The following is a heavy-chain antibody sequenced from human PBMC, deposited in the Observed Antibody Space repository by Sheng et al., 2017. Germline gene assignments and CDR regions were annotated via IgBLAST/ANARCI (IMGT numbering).Heavy chain of an antibody. D-gene: IGHD6-13*01. CDR1: GFTFSSYG. J-gene: IGHJ6*02. CDR2: IWYDGSNK. V-gene: IGHV3-33*01. Sequence: QVQLVESGGGVVQPGRSLRLSCAASGFTFSSYGMHWVRQAPGKGLEWVAVIWYDGSNKYYADSVKGRFTISRDNSKNTLYLQMNSLRAEDTAVYYCARDPEYSSRSYYYYYGMDVWGQGTTVTV. CDR3: ARDPEYSSRSYYYYYGMDV.